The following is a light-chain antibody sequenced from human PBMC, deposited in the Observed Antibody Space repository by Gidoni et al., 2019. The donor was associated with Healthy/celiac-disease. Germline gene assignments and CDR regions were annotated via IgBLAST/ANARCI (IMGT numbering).Light chain of an antibody. CDR2: AAS. Sequence: DIQMIQSPSSLSASVGDRVTITCRASQSISSYLNWYQQKPGRAPKLLIYAASSLKSGVPSRFIGSRSGTDFTLTISGRQPEEFATYYCQQSYNTPTWTFGQGTKVEIK. CDR3: QQSYNTPTWT. V-gene: IGKV1-39*01. J-gene: IGKJ1*01. CDR1: QSISSY.